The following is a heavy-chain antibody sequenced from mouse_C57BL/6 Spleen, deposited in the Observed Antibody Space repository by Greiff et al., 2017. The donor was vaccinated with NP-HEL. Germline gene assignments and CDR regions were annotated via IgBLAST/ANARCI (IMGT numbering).Heavy chain of an antibody. V-gene: IGHV1-39*01. Sequence: EVKLVESGPELVKPGASVKISCKASGYSFTDYNMNWVKQSNGKSLEWIGVINPNYGTTSYNQKFKGKATLTVDQSSSTAYMQLNSLTSEDSAVYYCARGDYGSSNWYFDVWGTGTTVTVSS. J-gene: IGHJ1*03. D-gene: IGHD1-1*01. CDR1: GYSFTDYN. CDR3: ARGDYGSSNWYFDV. CDR2: INPNYGTT.